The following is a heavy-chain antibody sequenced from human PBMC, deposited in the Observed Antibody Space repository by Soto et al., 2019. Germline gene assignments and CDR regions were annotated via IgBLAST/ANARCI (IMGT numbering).Heavy chain of an antibody. CDR3: ASGRTTVVTIFDY. CDR1: GFTFSSYA. J-gene: IGHJ4*02. CDR2: ISYDGSNK. D-gene: IGHD4-17*01. Sequence: GGSLRLACAASGFTFSSYAMHWVRQAPGKGLEWVAVISYDGSNKYYADSVKGRFTISRDNSKNTLYLQMNSLRAEDTAVYYCASGRTTVVTIFDYWGQGTLVTVSS. V-gene: IGHV3-30-3*01.